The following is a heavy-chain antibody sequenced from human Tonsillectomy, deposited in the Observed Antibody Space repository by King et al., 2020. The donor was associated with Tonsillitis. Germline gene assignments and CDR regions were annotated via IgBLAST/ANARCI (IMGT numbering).Heavy chain of an antibody. CDR3: AKVTGGKSGSYYLYYFDY. CDR2: IRYDGSNK. J-gene: IGHJ4*02. CDR1: GFTFSSYG. D-gene: IGHD3-10*01. Sequence: VQLVESGGGVVQPGGSLRLSCAASGFTFSSYGMHWVRQAPGKGLEWVAFIRYDGSNKYYADSVKGRFTISRDNSKNTLYLQMNSLRAEDTAVYYCAKVTGGKSGSYYLYYFDYWGQGTLVTVSS. V-gene: IGHV3-30*02.